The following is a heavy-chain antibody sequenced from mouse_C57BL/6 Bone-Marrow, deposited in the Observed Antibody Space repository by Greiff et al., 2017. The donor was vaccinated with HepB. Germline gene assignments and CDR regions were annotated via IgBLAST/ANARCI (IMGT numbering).Heavy chain of an antibody. V-gene: IGHV1-78*01. CDR1: GYTFTDHT. CDR3: ASAEIDYDYGPHWYFDV. J-gene: IGHJ1*03. CDR2: IYPRDGST. Sequence: QVHVKQSDAELVKPGASVKISCKVSGYTFTDHTIHWMKQRPEQGLEWIGYIYPRDGSTKYNEKFKGKATLTADKSSSTAYMQLNSLTSEDSAVYICASAEIDYDYGPHWYFDVWGTGTTVTVSS. D-gene: IGHD2-4*01.